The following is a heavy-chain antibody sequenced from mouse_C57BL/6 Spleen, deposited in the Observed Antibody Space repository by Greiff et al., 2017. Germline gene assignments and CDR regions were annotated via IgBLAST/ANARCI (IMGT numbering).Heavy chain of an antibody. V-gene: IGHV1-64*01. J-gene: IGHJ2*01. Sequence: VQLQQPGAELVKPGASVKLSCKASGYTFTSYWMHWVKQRPGQGLEWIGMIHPNSGSTNYNEKFKSKATLTVDKSSSTAYMQLSSLTSEDSAVYYCARWGYSNYVPFDYWGQGTTLTVSS. CDR2: IHPNSGST. CDR1: GYTFTSYW. CDR3: ARWGYSNYVPFDY. D-gene: IGHD2-5*01.